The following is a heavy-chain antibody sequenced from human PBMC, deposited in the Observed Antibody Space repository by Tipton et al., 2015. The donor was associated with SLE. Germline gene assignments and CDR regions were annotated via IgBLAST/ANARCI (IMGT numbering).Heavy chain of an antibody. J-gene: IGHJ4*02. CDR3: VSPFDLGY. CDR1: GFTFSSYA. D-gene: IGHD3-3*02. CDR2: ISGSGGST. V-gene: IGHV3-23*01. Sequence: SLRLSCAASGFTFSSYAMSWVRQAPGKGLEWVSTISGSGGSTYYADSVKGRFTISRDNAKNTLYLQMISLRAEDTAVYYCVSPFDLGYWGQGTLVTVSS.